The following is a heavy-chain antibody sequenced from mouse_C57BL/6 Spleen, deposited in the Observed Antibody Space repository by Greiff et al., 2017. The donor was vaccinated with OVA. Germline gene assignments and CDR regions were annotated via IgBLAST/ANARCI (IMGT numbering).Heavy chain of an antibody. CDR2: IYPGDGDT. J-gene: IGHJ3*01. CDR3: ARSGAAQASAWFAY. CDR1: GYAFSSSW. Sequence: QVQLKESGPELVKPGASVKISCKASGYAFSSSWMNWVKQRPGKGLEWIGRIYPGDGDTNYNGKFKGKATLTADKSSSTAYMQLSSLTSEDSAVYFCARSGAAQASAWFAYWGQGTLVTVSA. V-gene: IGHV1-82*01. D-gene: IGHD3-2*02.